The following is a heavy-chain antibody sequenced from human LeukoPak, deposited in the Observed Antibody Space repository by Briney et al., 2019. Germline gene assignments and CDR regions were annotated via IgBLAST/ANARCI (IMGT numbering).Heavy chain of an antibody. J-gene: IGHJ4*02. CDR2: ISSSRSYI. V-gene: IGHV3-21*01. CDR1: GFTFSSHS. D-gene: IGHD3-10*01. Sequence: GGSLRLSCAASGFTFSSHSMSWVRQAPGKGLEWVSFISSSRSYIYYPDSVKGRFTISRDNAKNSLYLQMNSLRAEDTAVYYCARARSGSLDYWGQGSLVTVSS. CDR3: ARARSGSLDY.